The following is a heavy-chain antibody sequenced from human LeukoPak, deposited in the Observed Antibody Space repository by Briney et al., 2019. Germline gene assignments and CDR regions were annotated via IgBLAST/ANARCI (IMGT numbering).Heavy chain of an antibody. J-gene: IGHJ4*02. V-gene: IGHV1-18*01. CDR2: TSTYNT. CDR1: GYTFINHG. Sequence: ASVKVSCKASGYTFINHGISWVRQAPGQGLEWMRWTSTYNTNYIQKLQGRVTMTTDTSTSTAYVELRGLRSDDTAVYYCAKGSSGWSLDYWGQGTLVTVSS. CDR3: AKGSSGWSLDY. D-gene: IGHD6-19*01.